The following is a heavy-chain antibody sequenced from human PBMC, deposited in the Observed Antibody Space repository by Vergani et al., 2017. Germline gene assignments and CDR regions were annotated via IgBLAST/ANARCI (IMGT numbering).Heavy chain of an antibody. V-gene: IGHV3-33*01. J-gene: IGHJ5*02. Sequence: QVQLVESGGGVVQPGRSLRLSCAASGFTFSSYGMHWVRQAPGKGLEWVAVIWYDGSNKYYADSVKGRFTISRDNSKNTLYLQMNSLRAEDTAVYYCARAALAATQKGWFDPWGQGTLVTVSS. CDR3: ARAALAATQKGWFDP. CDR1: GFTFSSYG. D-gene: IGHD6-13*01. CDR2: IWYDGSNK.